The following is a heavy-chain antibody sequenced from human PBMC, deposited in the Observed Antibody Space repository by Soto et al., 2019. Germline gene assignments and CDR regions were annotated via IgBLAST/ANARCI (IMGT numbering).Heavy chain of an antibody. V-gene: IGHV4-34*01. Sequence: SETLSLTCAVYGGSFSGYYWSWIRQPPGKGLEWIGEINHSGSTNYNPSLKSRVTISVDTSKNQFSLKLSSVTAADTAVYYCAMTVVVPAAIQGAYNWFDPWGQGTLVTVSS. D-gene: IGHD2-2*02. CDR3: AMTVVVPAAIQGAYNWFDP. J-gene: IGHJ5*02. CDR1: GGSFSGYY. CDR2: INHSGST.